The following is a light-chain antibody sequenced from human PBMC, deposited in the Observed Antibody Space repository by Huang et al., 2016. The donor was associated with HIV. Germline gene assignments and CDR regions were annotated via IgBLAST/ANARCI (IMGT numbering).Light chain of an antibody. J-gene: IGKJ1*01. V-gene: IGKV1-5*03. Sequence: DIQMTQSPSTLCASVGDRVTITCRASQSISYWLAWYQQKPGKAPNLLIYKSSTLQSGVPSRFSGSGSGTEFTLTISSLQPDDFATYYCQQYNSYSWTFGQGTKVEIK. CDR2: KSS. CDR1: QSISYW. CDR3: QQYNSYSWT.